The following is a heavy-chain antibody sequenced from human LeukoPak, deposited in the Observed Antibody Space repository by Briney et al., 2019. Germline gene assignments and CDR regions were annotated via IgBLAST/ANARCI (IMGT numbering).Heavy chain of an antibody. D-gene: IGHD6-19*01. V-gene: IGHV3-48*01. CDR2: ISSSSSTI. J-gene: IGHJ3*02. CDR1: GFTFSSYS. CDR3: AMQRSSGSYAFDN. Sequence: GGSLRLSCAASGFTFSSYSMNWVRQAPGKGLEWVSYISSSSSTIYYADSVKSRFTISGDNAKNSLYLQMNSLRAEDTAVYYCAMQRSSGSYAFDNWGQGTMVTVSS.